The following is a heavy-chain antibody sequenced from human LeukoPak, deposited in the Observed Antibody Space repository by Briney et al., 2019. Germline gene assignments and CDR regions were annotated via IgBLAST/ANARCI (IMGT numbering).Heavy chain of an antibody. J-gene: IGHJ3*02. Sequence: GRSLRLSCAASGFTFDDYAMHWVRQAPGKGLEWVSGISWNSGSIGYADSVKGRFTISRDNAKNSLYLQMNSLRAEDTALYYCAKGGIVVVPAATAFDIWGQGTMVTVSS. V-gene: IGHV3-9*01. CDR3: AKGGIVVVPAATAFDI. D-gene: IGHD2-2*01. CDR1: GFTFDDYA. CDR2: ISWNSGSI.